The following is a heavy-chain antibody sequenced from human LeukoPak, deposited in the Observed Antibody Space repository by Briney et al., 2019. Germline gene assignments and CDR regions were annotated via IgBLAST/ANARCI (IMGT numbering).Heavy chain of an antibody. CDR3: ARVRFVYYGSGSYPPFDY. J-gene: IGHJ4*02. Sequence: ASVKVSCKASGYTFTDYYMHWVRQAPGQGLEWMGWINPNSGGTNYAQKFQGRVTMTRDTSISTAYMELSRLRSDDTAVYYCARVRFVYYGSGSYPPFDYWGQGTLVTVSS. CDR1: GYTFTDYY. V-gene: IGHV1-2*02. CDR2: INPNSGGT. D-gene: IGHD3-10*01.